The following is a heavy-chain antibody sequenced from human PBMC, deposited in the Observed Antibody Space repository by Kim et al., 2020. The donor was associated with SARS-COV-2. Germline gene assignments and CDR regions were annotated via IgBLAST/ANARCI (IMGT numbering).Heavy chain of an antibody. CDR2: ISGSGGST. D-gene: IGHD6-13*01. CDR1: GFTFSSYA. CDR3: AKAVSVQLAAAGTHYYYYGMDV. J-gene: IGHJ6*02. Sequence: GGSLRLSCAASGFTFSSYAMSWVRQAPGKGLEWVSAISGSGGSTYYADSVKGRFTISRDNSKNTLYLQMNSLRAEDTAVYYCAKAVSVQLAAAGTHYYYYGMDVWGQGTTVTVSS. V-gene: IGHV3-23*01.